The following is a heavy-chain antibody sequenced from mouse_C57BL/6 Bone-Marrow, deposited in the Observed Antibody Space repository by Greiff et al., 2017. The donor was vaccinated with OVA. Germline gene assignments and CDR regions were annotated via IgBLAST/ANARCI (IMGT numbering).Heavy chain of an antibody. CDR2: ISDGGSYT. D-gene: IGHD2-5*01. CDR1: GFTFSSYA. V-gene: IGHV5-4*03. J-gene: IGHJ4*01. Sequence: EVMLVESGGGLVKPGGSLKLSCAASGFTFSSYAMSWVRQTPEKRLEWVATISDGGSYTYYPDNVKGRFTISRDNAKNNLYLQMSHLKSEDTAMYYCARDPSYYSILYYYAMDYWGQGTSVTVSS. CDR3: ARDPSYYSILYYYAMDY.